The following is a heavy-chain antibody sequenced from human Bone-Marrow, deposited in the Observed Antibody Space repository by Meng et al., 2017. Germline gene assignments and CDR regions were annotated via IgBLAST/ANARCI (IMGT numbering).Heavy chain of an antibody. D-gene: IGHD2-15*01. V-gene: IGHV1-69*13. CDR2: IIPIFGTA. CDR1: GGTFSSYA. J-gene: IGHJ4*02. Sequence: SVKVSCKAAGGTFSSYAISWVRQAPGQGLEWMGGIIPIFGTANYAQKFQGRVTITADESTSTAYMELSSLRSEDTAVYYCASPRYCSGGSCPLYFDYWGQGTRVTVSS. CDR3: ASPRYCSGGSCPLYFDY.